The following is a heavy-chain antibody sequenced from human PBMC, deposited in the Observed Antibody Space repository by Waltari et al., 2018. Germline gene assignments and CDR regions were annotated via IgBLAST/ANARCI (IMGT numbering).Heavy chain of an antibody. CDR3: AKDYCRTDNCYSHLDY. Sequence: QVQLVESGGGVVQPGGSLRLSCAASGFTFSRYGMHWVRRTPGKGLEWVAFIRFDGTSEYYIDSVKGRFTISRDNSKNTLYLQMNSLRTEDTAVYYCAKDYCRTDNCYSHLDYWGQGTLVTVSS. D-gene: IGHD2-15*01. V-gene: IGHV3-30*02. CDR2: IRFDGTSE. CDR1: GFTFSRYG. J-gene: IGHJ4*02.